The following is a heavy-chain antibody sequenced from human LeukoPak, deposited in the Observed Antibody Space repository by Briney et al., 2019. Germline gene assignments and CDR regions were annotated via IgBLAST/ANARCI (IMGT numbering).Heavy chain of an antibody. V-gene: IGHV4-38-2*02. J-gene: IGHJ3*02. Sequence: SETLSRTCIVSGYSIHSGYYWGWVRQPPGKGLEWIGSIYHSGSTYYNPSLKSRVTISVDTSKNQFSLNLSSVTAEDTAVYYCARDGGARGYSFIRGQNAFDIWGQGTMVTVSP. D-gene: IGHD5-18*01. CDR2: IYHSGST. CDR3: ARDGGARGYSFIRGQNAFDI. CDR1: GYSIHSGYY.